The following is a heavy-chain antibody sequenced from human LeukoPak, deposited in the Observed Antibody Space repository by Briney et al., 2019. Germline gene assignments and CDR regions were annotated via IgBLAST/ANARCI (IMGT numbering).Heavy chain of an antibody. V-gene: IGHV4-59*08. CDR3: ARLGKRDGSTWLDS. Sequence: SETLSLTCTVSVGSINFFYWSWIRQPPGQGLEWTGYVYYSGSTNYNPSLKSRVTISVDLSKNQFSLKLTSVTAADTAVYYCARLGKRDGSTWLDSWGQGTLVTVSS. CDR1: VGSINFFY. J-gene: IGHJ4*02. CDR2: VYYSGST. D-gene: IGHD6-13*01.